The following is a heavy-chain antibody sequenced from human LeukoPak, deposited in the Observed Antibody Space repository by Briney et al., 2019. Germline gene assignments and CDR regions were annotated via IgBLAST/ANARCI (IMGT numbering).Heavy chain of an antibody. Sequence: GGSLRLSCAASGFIFSSYNMNRVRQAPGKGLEWVSYISSSSSIIYYADSVEGRFTISRDNAKNSLYLQMNSLRAEDTAVYYCARVDSSSWFFDYWGQGTLVTVSS. CDR3: ARVDSSSWFFDY. V-gene: IGHV3-48*01. CDR2: ISSSSSII. D-gene: IGHD6-13*01. J-gene: IGHJ4*02. CDR1: GFIFSSYN.